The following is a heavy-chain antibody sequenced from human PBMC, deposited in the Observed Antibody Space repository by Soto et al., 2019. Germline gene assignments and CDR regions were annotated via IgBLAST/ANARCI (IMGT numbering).Heavy chain of an antibody. J-gene: IGHJ4*02. V-gene: IGHV3-30-3*01. CDR2: ISYDGSNK. D-gene: IGHD3-3*01. CDR3: ARAGWANYDFWSGYPFDY. Sequence: GGSLRLSCAASGFTFSSYAMHWVRQAPGKGLGWVAVISYDGSNKYYADSVKGRFTISRDNSKNTLYLQMNSLRAEDTAVYYCARAGWANYDFWSGYPFDYWGQGTLVTVSS. CDR1: GFTFSSYA.